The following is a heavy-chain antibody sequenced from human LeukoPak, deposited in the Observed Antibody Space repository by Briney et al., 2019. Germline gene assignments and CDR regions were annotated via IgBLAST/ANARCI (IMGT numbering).Heavy chain of an antibody. CDR1: GFTFDDYA. V-gene: IGHV3-9*01. CDR2: ISWNSGSI. D-gene: IGHD6-19*01. Sequence: GGPLRLSCAASGFTFDDYAMHWVRQAPGKGLEWVSGISWNSGSIGYADSVKGRFTISRDNAKNSLYLQMNSLRAEDTALYYCAKDIGVYSSGLFDYWGQGTLVTVSS. CDR3: AKDIGVYSSGLFDY. J-gene: IGHJ4*02.